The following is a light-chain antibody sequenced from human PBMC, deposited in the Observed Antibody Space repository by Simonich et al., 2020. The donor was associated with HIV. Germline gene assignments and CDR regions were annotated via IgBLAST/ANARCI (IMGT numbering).Light chain of an antibody. V-gene: IGLV2-23*01. Sequence: QSALTQPASVSGSPGQSITISCTGTSSDVGSYNFVSWYQQHPGKAPKLMIYEGSKRPSGVSNRFSGSKSGNTASLTISGLEAEDEADYYCCSYAGSYTNWVFGGGTKLTVL. CDR2: EGS. CDR1: SSDVGSYNF. CDR3: CSYAGSYTNWV. J-gene: IGLJ3*02.